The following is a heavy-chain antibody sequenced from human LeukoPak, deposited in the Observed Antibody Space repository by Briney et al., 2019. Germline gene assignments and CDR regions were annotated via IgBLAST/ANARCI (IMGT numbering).Heavy chain of an antibody. D-gene: IGHD3-3*01. Sequence: ASVKVSCKASGYTFTSYGISWVRQAPGQGLEWMGWMNPNSGNTGYAQKFQGRVTMTRNTSISTAYMELSSLRSEDTAVYYCARGPQPSTIFGVVIPTRHYYFDYWGQGTLVTVSS. CDR2: MNPNSGNT. V-gene: IGHV1-8*02. J-gene: IGHJ4*02. CDR1: GYTFTSYG. CDR3: ARGPQPSTIFGVVIPTRHYYFDY.